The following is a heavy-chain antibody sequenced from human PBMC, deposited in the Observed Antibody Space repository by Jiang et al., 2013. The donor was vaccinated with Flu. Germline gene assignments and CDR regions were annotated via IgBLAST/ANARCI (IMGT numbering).Heavy chain of an antibody. CDR1: GGSISSTT. Sequence: SLTCTVSGGSISSTTGAGSGSPQGRDWSGLGISITVGSTNYNPSLKSRVTISVDTSKNQFSLKLSSVTAADTAVYYCAGGWIQLWGHDAFDIWGQGTMVTVSS. CDR3: AGGWIQLWGHDAFDI. V-gene: IGHV4-59*01. CDR2: SITVGST. D-gene: IGHD5-18*01. J-gene: IGHJ3*02.